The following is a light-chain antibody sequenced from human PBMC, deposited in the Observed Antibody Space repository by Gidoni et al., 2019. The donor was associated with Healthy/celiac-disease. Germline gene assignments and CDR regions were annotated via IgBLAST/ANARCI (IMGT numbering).Light chain of an antibody. CDR3: QQSYSTPLT. CDR2: ASS. CDR1: QSISSY. V-gene: IGKV1-39*01. J-gene: IGKJ4*01. Sequence: DIQMTQSPSSLSASVGDRVTITCRASQSISSYVNWYKQKPGKALKLLIYASSILQSGVTSRFSGSGSGTEFTLTISSLQPEDFATYSCQQSYSTPLTFGGGTKVEFK.